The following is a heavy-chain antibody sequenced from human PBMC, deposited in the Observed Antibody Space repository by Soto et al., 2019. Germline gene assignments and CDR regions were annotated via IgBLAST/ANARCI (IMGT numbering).Heavy chain of an antibody. CDR3: ARGRGADFDY. CDR1: GFTFSNYD. Sequence: EVQLVESGGGLVQPGGSLRLPCAASGFTFSNYDMHWVRQATGKGLEWVSAIGTAGDTYYPGSVKGRFTISRENAKNSLYLQMNSLRAGDTAVYYCARGRGADFDYWGQGTLVTVSS. J-gene: IGHJ4*02. CDR2: IGTAGDT. V-gene: IGHV3-13*04. D-gene: IGHD1-26*01.